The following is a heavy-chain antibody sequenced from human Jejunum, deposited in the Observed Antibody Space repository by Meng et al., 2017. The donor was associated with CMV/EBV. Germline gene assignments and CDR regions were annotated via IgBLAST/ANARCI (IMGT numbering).Heavy chain of an antibody. D-gene: IGHD3-22*01. V-gene: IGHV3-48*03. CDR1: GFTFSING. Sequence: SCTASGFTFSINGMQWVRQAPGKGLEWVSYISDGGNTIYYSDSVKGRFTISRDNAKNSLYLQMNSLRVEDSAIYYCARGGYYDPYYWGQGTLVTVSS. CDR3: ARGGYYDPYY. J-gene: IGHJ4*02. CDR2: ISDGGNTI.